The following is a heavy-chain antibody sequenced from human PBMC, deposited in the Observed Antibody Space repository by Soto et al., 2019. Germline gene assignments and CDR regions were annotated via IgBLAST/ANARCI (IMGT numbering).Heavy chain of an antibody. D-gene: IGHD1-26*01. Sequence: LRLSCAASGFTFSDYDITWVRQAPGKGLEWVSSITSNSIYKYSADSLKGRFTISRDNAKNTLFLQINSLRAEDTAVYYCARDLSGGNYYYHGLDVWGQGTTVTVSS. CDR2: ITSNSIYK. V-gene: IGHV3-21*01. J-gene: IGHJ6*02. CDR3: ARDLSGGNYYYHGLDV. CDR1: GFTFSDYD.